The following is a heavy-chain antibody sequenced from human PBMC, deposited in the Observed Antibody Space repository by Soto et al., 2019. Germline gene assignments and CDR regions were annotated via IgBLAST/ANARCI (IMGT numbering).Heavy chain of an antibody. J-gene: IGHJ4*02. CDR2: ISSSGSTK. D-gene: IGHD3-22*01. CDR3: ARDYDSTGYVFDY. CDR1: GFTFRNYE. Sequence: GSLRLSCAASGFTFRNYEMNWVRQAPGKGLEWISYISSSGSTKSYADSVKGRFTISRDNAQNSLFLQMNSLRAEDTAVYYCARDYDSTGYVFDYWGQGTLVTVSS. V-gene: IGHV3-48*03.